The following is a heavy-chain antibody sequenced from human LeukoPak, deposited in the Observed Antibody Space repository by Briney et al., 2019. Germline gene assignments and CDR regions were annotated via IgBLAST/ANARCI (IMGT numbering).Heavy chain of an antibody. CDR1: GGSLSGYY. Sequence: PSETLSLTCAVYGGSLSGYYWSWIRPPPGKGLEWIGEINHSGSTKYNPSLKSRVTISVDTSKSQFSLKLSSVTAADTAVYYCARLRYFDWTGAFDIWGQGTMVTVSS. CDR3: ARLRYFDWTGAFDI. D-gene: IGHD3-9*01. V-gene: IGHV4-34*01. CDR2: INHSGST. J-gene: IGHJ3*02.